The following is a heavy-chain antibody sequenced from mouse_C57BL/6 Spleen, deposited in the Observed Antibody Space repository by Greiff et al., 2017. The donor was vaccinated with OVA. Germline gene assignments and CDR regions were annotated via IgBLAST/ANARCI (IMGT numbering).Heavy chain of an antibody. CDR1: GYTFTDYN. D-gene: IGHD1-1*01. Sequence: VQLQQSGPELVKPGASVKMSCKASGYTFTDYNMHWVKQSPGKSLEWIGYINPNNGGNSYNQKFKGKATLTVNKASSTAYMELRSLTSEHSAVYYCASARITTVVATDYAMDYWGQGTSVTVSS. CDR2: INPNNGGN. CDR3: ASARITTVVATDYAMDY. V-gene: IGHV1-22*01. J-gene: IGHJ4*01.